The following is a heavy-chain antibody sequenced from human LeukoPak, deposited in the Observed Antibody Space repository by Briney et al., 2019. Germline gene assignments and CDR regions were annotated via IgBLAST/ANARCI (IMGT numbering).Heavy chain of an antibody. CDR1: GFSFSSYT. J-gene: IGHJ4*02. D-gene: IGHD3-10*02. CDR2: ISSSGSTV. CDR3: ASTEAVRGVMYY. V-gene: IGHV3-48*04. Sequence: TGGSLRLSCAASGFSFSSYTMNWVRQAPGKGLEWVSYISSSGSTVYYADSVKGRFTISRDNAKNSLYLQMNSLRAEDTAVYYCASTEAVRGVMYYWGQGTLVTVSS.